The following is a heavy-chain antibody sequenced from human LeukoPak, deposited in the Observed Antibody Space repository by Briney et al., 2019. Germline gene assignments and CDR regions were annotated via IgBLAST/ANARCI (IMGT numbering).Heavy chain of an antibody. Sequence: SVKVSCKASGGTFSSYAISWVRQAPGQGLEWMGRIIPILGIANYAQKFQGRVTITADKSTSTAYMELGSLRSEDTAVYYCARSYYDILTGPRWDGMDVWGQGTTVTVSS. CDR2: IIPILGIA. CDR3: ARSYYDILTGPRWDGMDV. D-gene: IGHD3-9*01. J-gene: IGHJ6*02. CDR1: GGTFSSYA. V-gene: IGHV1-69*04.